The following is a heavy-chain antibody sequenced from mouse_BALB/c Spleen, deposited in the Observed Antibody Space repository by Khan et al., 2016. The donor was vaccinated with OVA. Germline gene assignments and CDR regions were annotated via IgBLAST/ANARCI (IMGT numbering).Heavy chain of an antibody. CDR1: GYSITSNYA. Sequence: EVQLQESGPGLVKPSQSLSLTCTVTGYSITSNYAWNWIRQFPGNKLEWMGYISYSGSTNYNPSLKSRISITRDTSKNQFFLQLNSVTTEDTATYYCARGNYYGYAMDYWGQGTSNPRLL. D-gene: IGHD1-1*01. CDR2: ISYSGST. CDR3: ARGNYYGYAMDY. J-gene: IGHJ4*01. V-gene: IGHV3-2*02.